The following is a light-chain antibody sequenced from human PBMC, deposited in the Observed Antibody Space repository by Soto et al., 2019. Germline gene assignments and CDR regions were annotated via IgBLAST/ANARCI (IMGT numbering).Light chain of an antibody. CDR3: PQYNNWPRT. CDR2: DAS. V-gene: IGKV3-15*01. J-gene: IGKJ1*01. Sequence: IVMTQSPATLSVSPGERATLSCRASQNVNYNLAWYPQNPGQAPSLLIHDASIRATAIPARFSGSGSGTDFTLTISSLQSEEIAVYYCPQYNNWPRTCGQGTKVEIK. CDR1: QNVNYN.